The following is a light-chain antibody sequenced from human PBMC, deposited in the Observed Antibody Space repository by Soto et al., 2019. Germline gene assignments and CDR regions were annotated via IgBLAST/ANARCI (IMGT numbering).Light chain of an antibody. V-gene: IGKV3-20*01. J-gene: IGKJ1*01. Sequence: ETVLTQSPGTLSLSPGERATISCRASQTIRSNYLAWYRKTPGQAPRLLIYGASNRATGIADRFSGSGSGTDFTLIISRLEPEDFALYYCQQYGSSPWTFGQGTKVEIK. CDR3: QQYGSSPWT. CDR2: GAS. CDR1: QTIRSNY.